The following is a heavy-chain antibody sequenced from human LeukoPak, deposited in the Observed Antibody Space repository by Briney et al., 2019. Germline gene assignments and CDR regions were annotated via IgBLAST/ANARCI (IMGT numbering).Heavy chain of an antibody. CDR2: ISSSGSTI. D-gene: IGHD5-18*01. CDR1: GFTFRSYE. J-gene: IGHJ4*02. Sequence: GGSLRPSCAASGFTFRSYEINWVRQAPGKGLEWVSYISSSGSTIYYADSVKGRFTISRDNAKSSLYLQMNSLRAEDTAVYYCARGFSYGMHFDYWGQGTLVTVSS. CDR3: ARGFSYGMHFDY. V-gene: IGHV3-48*03.